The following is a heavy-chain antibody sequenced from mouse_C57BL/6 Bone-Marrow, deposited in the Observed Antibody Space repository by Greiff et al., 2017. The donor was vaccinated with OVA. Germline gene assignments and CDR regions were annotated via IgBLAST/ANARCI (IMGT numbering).Heavy chain of an antibody. D-gene: IGHD2-12*01. CDR2: IWGDGST. CDR3: AKGGSNDEMGC. CDR1: GFSLTSYG. Sequence: VKLVESGPGLVAPSQSLSITCTVSGFSLTSYGVSWVRQPPGKGLEWLGVIWGDGSTNYHSALIYRLSISKDNSKDQGFLELNRLETGDTGTYYLAKGGSNDEMGCWGQRTPVTVSS. J-gene: IGHJ4*01. V-gene: IGHV2-3*01.